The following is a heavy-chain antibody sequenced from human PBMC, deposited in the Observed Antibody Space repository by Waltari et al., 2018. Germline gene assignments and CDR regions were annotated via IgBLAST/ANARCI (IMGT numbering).Heavy chain of an antibody. J-gene: IGHJ3*01. CDR3: ARVAYDSWNFDF. CDR2: INQGGSAI. D-gene: IGHD3-22*01. V-gene: IGHV3-7*01. Sequence: EVKLVESGGGLVELGESLRLSCAASGFTFKNYWMTWVRQAPGKGLEWVANINQGGSAIFYVDSVKGRFTISRDDAKNSLYLQMNSLRAEDMAVYYCARVAYDSWNFDFWGQGTMVTVSS. CDR1: GFTFKNYW.